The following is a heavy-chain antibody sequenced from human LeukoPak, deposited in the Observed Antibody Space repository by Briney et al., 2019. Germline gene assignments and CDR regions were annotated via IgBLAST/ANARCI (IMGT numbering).Heavy chain of an antibody. D-gene: IGHD1-26*01. V-gene: IGHV4-4*07. CDR3: AREATVVGATII. CDR2: ISTSGTT. CDR1: GGSVTTYY. J-gene: IGHJ4*02. Sequence: SETLSLTCTVSGGSVTTYYWSWIRQSAGKGLEWIGHISTSGTTTYNPPLKIRLTMSVDTSKNQFSLKLTSVTAADTAVYYCAREATVVGATIIWGQGTLVTVSS.